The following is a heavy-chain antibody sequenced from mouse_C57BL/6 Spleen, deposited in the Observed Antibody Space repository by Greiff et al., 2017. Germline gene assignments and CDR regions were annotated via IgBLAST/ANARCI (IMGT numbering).Heavy chain of an antibody. Sequence: QVQLQQSGAELVRPGTSVKVSCKASGYAFTNYLIEWVKQRPGQGLEWIGVINPGSGGTNYNEKFKGKATLTADKSSSTAYMQLSSLTSEDSAVYFCARGGGSTFYYYAMDYWGQGTSVTVSS. J-gene: IGHJ4*01. CDR2: INPGSGGT. D-gene: IGHD6-1*01. CDR1: GYAFTNYL. CDR3: ARGGGSTFYYYAMDY. V-gene: IGHV1-54*01.